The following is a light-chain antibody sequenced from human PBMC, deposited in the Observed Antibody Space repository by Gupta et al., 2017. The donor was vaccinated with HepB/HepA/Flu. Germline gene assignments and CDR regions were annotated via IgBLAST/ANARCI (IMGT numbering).Light chain of an antibody. CDR2: EVT. V-gene: IGLV2-11*01. CDR1: TSDIGDYDY. CDR3: CSYAGSYTSVV. Sequence: QSALTQPRSVSGSPGQSVSISCTGTTSDIGDYDYVSWYQQHPDKVPKLLLYEVTKRPSGVPHRFSGSKSGNTASLTISGLQAEDEADYYCCSYAGSYTSVVFGEGTKLTVL. J-gene: IGLJ3*02.